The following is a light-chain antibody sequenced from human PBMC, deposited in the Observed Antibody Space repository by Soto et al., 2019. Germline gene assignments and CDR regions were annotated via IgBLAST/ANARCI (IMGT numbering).Light chain of an antibody. Sequence: QSALTQPASVTGSPGQSITISCTGTSSDVGGYNHVSWYQQYPGTTPQLIIYDVTNRPSGVSDRFSGSKSGNTASLTISGVLPEDEADYYCTSYTVRKSWVFGGGTKLTVL. CDR3: TSYTVRKSWV. J-gene: IGLJ3*02. CDR2: DVT. V-gene: IGLV2-14*03. CDR1: SSDVGGYNH.